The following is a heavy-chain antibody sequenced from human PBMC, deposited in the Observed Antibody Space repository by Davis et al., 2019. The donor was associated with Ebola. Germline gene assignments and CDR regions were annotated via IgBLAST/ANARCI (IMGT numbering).Heavy chain of an antibody. Sequence: AASVKVSCKASGYTFTSYAMHWVRQAPGQRLEWMGWINAGNGNTKYSQKFQGRVTITRDTSASTAYMELSSLRSEGTAVYYCARDWSYCGGDCYSLFVYWGQGTLVTVSS. J-gene: IGHJ4*02. CDR2: INAGNGNT. CDR3: ARDWSYCGGDCYSLFVY. V-gene: IGHV1-3*01. D-gene: IGHD2-21*01. CDR1: GYTFTSYA.